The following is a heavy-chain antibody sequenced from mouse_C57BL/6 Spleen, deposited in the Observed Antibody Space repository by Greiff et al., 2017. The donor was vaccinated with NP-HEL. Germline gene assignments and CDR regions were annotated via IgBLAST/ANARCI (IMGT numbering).Heavy chain of an antibody. CDR3: AREGLLLTAFDY. CDR2: IYPGSGST. D-gene: IGHD1-1*01. Sequence: QVQLKQSGAELVKPGASVKMSCKASGYTFTSYWITWVKQRPGQGLEWIGDIYPGSGSTNYNEKFKSKATLTVDTSSSTAYMQLSSLTSEDSAVYYCAREGLLLTAFDYWGQGTTLTVSS. J-gene: IGHJ2*01. CDR1: GYTFTSYW. V-gene: IGHV1-55*01.